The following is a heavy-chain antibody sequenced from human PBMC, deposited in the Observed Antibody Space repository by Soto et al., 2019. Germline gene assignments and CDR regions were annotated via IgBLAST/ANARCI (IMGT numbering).Heavy chain of an antibody. CDR1: GGSISSGANY. V-gene: IGHV4-31*03. CDR2: ILFSGTT. CDR3: ARFRPVYDSSGYWRVGNAFDI. D-gene: IGHD3-22*01. J-gene: IGHJ3*02. Sequence: QVQLQEAGPGLVKPSQTLSLTCIVSGGSISSGANYWSRIRQHPGKDLEWIGYILFSGTTYHNPSLKSRVTISVDTSKKQFSLKLSFVTAAHTAVYHGARFRPVYDSSGYWRVGNAFDIWGQGTMVTVSS.